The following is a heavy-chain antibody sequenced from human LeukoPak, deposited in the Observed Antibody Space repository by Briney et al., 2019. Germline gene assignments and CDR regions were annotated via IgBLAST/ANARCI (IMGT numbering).Heavy chain of an antibody. Sequence: SETLSLTCTVSGGSISSYYWSWIRQPPGKGLEWIGYIYHSGSTYYNPSLKSRVTISVDRSKNQFSLKLSSVTAADTAVYYCARGLRGWFDPWGQGTLVTVSS. V-gene: IGHV4-59*12. J-gene: IGHJ5*02. CDR2: IYHSGST. D-gene: IGHD5-12*01. CDR1: GGSISSYY. CDR3: ARGLRGWFDP.